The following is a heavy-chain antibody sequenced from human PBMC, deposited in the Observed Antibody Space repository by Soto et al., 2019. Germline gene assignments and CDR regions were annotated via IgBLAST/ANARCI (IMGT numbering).Heavy chain of an antibody. CDR3: ARGAPYSNYYSYCMDV. CDR1: GGSISSYY. CDR2: IYYSGST. J-gene: IGHJ6*02. Sequence: SETLSLTCTVSGGSISSYYWSWIRQPPGQGLEWIGYIYYSGSTNYNPTLKSRVTISVDTSKNQFSLKLSSVTAADTAVYYCARGAPYSNYYSYCMDVWGQGTTVTVSS. D-gene: IGHD1-26*01. V-gene: IGHV4-59*01.